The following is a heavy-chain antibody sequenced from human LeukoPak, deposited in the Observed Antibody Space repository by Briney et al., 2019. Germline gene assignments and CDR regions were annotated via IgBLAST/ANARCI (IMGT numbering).Heavy chain of an antibody. CDR3: ARDLGIKIDY. D-gene: IGHD7-27*01. V-gene: IGHV1-18*01. J-gene: IGHJ4*02. Sequence: ASVKVSCTASGYTFAQYGISWVRKAPGQGLEWVGWITGYNGNTKFPQKFQGRLTLTIDTSTSTAYMELRGLRHDDTAVYYCARDLGIKIDYWGQGTLVTVSS. CDR1: GYTFAQYG. CDR2: ITGYNGNT.